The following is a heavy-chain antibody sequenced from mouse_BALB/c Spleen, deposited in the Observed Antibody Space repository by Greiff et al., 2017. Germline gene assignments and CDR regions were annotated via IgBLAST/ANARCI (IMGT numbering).Heavy chain of an antibody. Sequence: EVKLQESGGGLVKPGGSLKLSCAASVFAFSSYDMSWVRQTPEKRLEWVAYISSGGGSTYYPDTVKGRFTISRDNAKNTLYLQMSSLKSEDTAMYDCARHGYYGNYLYYFDYWGQGTTLTVSS. D-gene: IGHD2-1*01. CDR1: VFAFSSYD. CDR2: ISSGGGST. V-gene: IGHV5-12-1*01. CDR3: ARHGYYGNYLYYFDY. J-gene: IGHJ2*01.